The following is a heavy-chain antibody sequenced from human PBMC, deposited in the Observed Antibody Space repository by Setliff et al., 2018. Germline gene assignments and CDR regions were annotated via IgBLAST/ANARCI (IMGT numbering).Heavy chain of an antibody. CDR3: ARGRRYFGVVSIDWFDP. D-gene: IGHD3-3*01. Sequence: ASVKVSCKASGYTFTSYAMHWVRQAPGQRLEWMGWINAGNGNTKYSQKFQGRVTITRDTSASTAYMELSSLRSEETAVYYCARGRRYFGVVSIDWFDPWGQGTLVTVSS. CDR1: GYTFTSYA. CDR2: INAGNGNT. V-gene: IGHV1-3*01. J-gene: IGHJ5*02.